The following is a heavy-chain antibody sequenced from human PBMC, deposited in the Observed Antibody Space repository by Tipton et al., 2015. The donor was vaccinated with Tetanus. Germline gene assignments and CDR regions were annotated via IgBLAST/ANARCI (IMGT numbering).Heavy chain of an antibody. D-gene: IGHD2/OR15-2a*01. CDR1: GASVSRSSHY. CDR2: VYHSGNT. V-gene: IGHV4-61*01. Sequence: TLSLTCSVSGASVSRSSHYWTWIRQPPGKEPEWVGYVYHSGNTNYHPSLKGRLTISVDTSKNQFSLKLTSLTAADTAVYYCARHLYGYWFDPWGQGALVTVSS. J-gene: IGHJ5*02. CDR3: ARHLYGYWFDP.